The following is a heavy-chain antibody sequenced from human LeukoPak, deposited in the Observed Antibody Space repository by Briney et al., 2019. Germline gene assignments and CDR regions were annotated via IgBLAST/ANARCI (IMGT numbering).Heavy chain of an antibody. CDR1: GGSISSGCYY. CDR3: ARERGRIVVVIDY. J-gene: IGHJ4*02. Sequence: PSETLSLTCTVSGGSISSGCYYWSWIRQPAGKGLEWIGRIYTSGSTNYNPSLKSRVTISVDTSKNQFSLKLSSVTAADTAVYYCARERGRIVVVIDYWGQGTLVTVSS. CDR2: IYTSGST. D-gene: IGHD3-22*01. V-gene: IGHV4-61*02.